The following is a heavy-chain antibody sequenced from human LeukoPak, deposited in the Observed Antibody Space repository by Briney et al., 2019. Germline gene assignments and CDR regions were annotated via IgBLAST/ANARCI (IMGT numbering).Heavy chain of an antibody. Sequence: GASVKVSCKASGGTFSSYAISWVRQAPGQGLEWMGRIIPILGIANYAQKFQGRVTITADKSTSTAYMELSSLRSEDTAVYYCARDVCRDGYNCQQRYGMDVWGQGTTVTVSS. V-gene: IGHV1-69*04. CDR2: IIPILGIA. J-gene: IGHJ6*02. CDR1: GGTFSSYA. D-gene: IGHD5-24*01. CDR3: ARDVCRDGYNCQQRYGMDV.